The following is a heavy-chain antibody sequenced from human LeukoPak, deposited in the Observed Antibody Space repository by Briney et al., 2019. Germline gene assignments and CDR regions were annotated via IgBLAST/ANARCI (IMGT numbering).Heavy chain of an antibody. CDR1: GFSFSGYS. J-gene: IGHJ4*02. CDR2: ITYTGTI. Sequence: GGSLRLSCTASGFSFSGYSMSWIRQAPGKGLEWVAYITYTGTINYAASVRGRFAISRDNAKSSLFLQLNSLRAEDTAVYYCARDPHSLDYWGQGTLVTVSS. CDR3: ARDPHSLDY. V-gene: IGHV3-48*01.